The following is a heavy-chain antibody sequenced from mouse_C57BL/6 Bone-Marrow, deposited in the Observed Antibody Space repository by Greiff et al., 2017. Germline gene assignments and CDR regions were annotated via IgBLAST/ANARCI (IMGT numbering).Heavy chain of an antibody. V-gene: IGHV1-72*01. J-gene: IGHJ2*01. CDR2: IDPNSGGT. D-gene: IGHD1-1*01. CDR3: ARDYYGSSSFDY. Sequence: VQLQQPGAELVKPGASVKLSCKASGYTFTSYWMIWVKQRPGRGLEGIGRIDPNSGGTKYNEKFKSKATLTVDKPSSTAYMPLSRLTSEDSAVYYCARDYYGSSSFDYWGQGTTLTVSS. CDR1: GYTFTSYW.